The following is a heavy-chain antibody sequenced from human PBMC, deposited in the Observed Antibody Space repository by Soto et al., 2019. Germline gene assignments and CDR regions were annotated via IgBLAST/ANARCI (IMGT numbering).Heavy chain of an antibody. CDR1: GYPFPCSY. J-gene: IGHJ5*02. D-gene: IGHD2-8*01. CDR2: IYPNIGDT. CDR3: ARGGVNTHWFER. Sequence: ASVKFYFNASGYPFPCSYLHWVRQAPGQVLDWMGWIYPNIGDTNYAQNFQGRVTMTRDTSMSTAYMELSRLTSDDTAVYYSARGGVNTHWFERWGQGTLVNVYS. V-gene: IGHV1-2*02.